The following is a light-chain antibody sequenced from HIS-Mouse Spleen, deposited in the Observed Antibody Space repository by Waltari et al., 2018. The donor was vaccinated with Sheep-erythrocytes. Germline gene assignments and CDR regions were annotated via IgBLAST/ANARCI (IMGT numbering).Light chain of an antibody. V-gene: IGKV3-11*01. CDR1: QSVSSY. Sequence: EIVLTQSPATLSLSPGERATLSCRASQSVSSYLVWYQQKPGQAPRLLIYDASNRATGIPARFSGSGSETDFTLTISSLEPEDFAVYYCQQRSNWPLTFGPGTKVDIK. J-gene: IGKJ3*01. CDR2: DAS. CDR3: QQRSNWPLT.